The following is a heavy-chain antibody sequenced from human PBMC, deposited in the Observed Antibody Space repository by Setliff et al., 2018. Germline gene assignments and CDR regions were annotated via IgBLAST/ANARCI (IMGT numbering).Heavy chain of an antibody. CDR3: ARGRNIAARLLDS. J-gene: IGHJ4*02. CDR1: GGSLSGSSDY. D-gene: IGHD6-6*01. Sequence: SETLSLTCSVSGGSLSGSSDYWGWIRQPPGKGLEWIGSVHYSGTTYYNPSLKSRVTISIDTSKDQFSLKLISMTAADTAVYYCARGRNIAARLLDSWGQGTQVTVSS. V-gene: IGHV4-39*07. CDR2: VHYSGTT.